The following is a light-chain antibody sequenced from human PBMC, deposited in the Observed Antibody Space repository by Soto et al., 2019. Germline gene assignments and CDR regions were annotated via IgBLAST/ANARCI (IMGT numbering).Light chain of an antibody. V-gene: IGKV1-33*01. CDR3: QQYHNGPLT. CDR1: QDITND. Sequence: DIQMTQSPSSLSASVGDRVTITCQASQDITNDLNWYQQKPGKAPKVLIYEASNLKTGVPSRFSRIGSRPVFTFTFRSLHPEDIATYFGQQYHNGPLTFGGGTKVEIK. CDR2: EAS. J-gene: IGKJ4*01.